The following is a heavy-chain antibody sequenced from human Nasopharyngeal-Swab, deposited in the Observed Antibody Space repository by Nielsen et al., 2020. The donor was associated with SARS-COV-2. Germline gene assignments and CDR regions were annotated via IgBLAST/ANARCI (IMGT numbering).Heavy chain of an antibody. J-gene: IGHJ4*02. CDR3: ARLVRGSTINYFDF. CDR1: GYTYNTYG. V-gene: IGHV1-18*04. CDR2: ISAYNGNT. Sequence: ASVKVSCNASGYTYNTYGITWVRQAPGQGLEWMGWISAYNGNTDYAQKFQDRFTMTTDTSTSTAYMELKSLRSDDTAVYYCARLVRGSTINYFDFWGQGTLVTVSS. D-gene: IGHD3-10*01.